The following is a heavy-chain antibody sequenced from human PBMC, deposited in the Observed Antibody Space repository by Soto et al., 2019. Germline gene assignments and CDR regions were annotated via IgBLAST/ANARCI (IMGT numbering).Heavy chain of an antibody. V-gene: IGHV1-2*04. Sequence: ASVKVSCKASGYTFTGYYMHWVRQAPGQGLEWMGWINPNSGGTNYAQKFQGWVTMTRDTSISTAYMELSSLQTEDTAVYYCGRVGDYNFWSGPDYWGQGTLVTVSS. D-gene: IGHD3-3*01. CDR3: GRVGDYNFWSGPDY. CDR2: INPNSGGT. CDR1: GYTFTGYY. J-gene: IGHJ4*02.